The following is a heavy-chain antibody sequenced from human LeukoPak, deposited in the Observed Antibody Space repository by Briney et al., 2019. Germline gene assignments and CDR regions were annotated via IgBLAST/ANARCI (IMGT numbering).Heavy chain of an antibody. CDR2: IKQDGSEK. CDR1: GFTFSSYW. Sequence: GGSLRLSCVASGFTFSSYWMSWVRQAPGKGLEWVANIKQDGSEKYYVDSVKGRFTISRDNAKNSLYLQMNSLRAEDTAVYYCARDVVVTNYYYMDVWGKGTTVTVSS. D-gene: IGHD2-21*02. CDR3: ARDVVVTNYYYMDV. J-gene: IGHJ6*03. V-gene: IGHV3-7*01.